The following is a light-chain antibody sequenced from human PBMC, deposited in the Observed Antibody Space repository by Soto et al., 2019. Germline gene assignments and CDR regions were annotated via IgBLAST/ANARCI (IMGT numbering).Light chain of an antibody. CDR2: GAS. J-gene: IGKJ2*01. CDR3: QQYDPYSYA. V-gene: IGKV1-5*01. CDR1: QSIGTW. Sequence: GDRVTFTCRASQSIGTWLAWYQLKPGKAPNLLIYGASNLGSGVPSRFSGSGSGTEFTLTISSLQPEDFATYYCQQYDPYSYAFGQGTKLEI.